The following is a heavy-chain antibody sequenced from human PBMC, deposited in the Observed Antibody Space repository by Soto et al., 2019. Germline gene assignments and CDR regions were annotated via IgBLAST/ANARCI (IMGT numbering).Heavy chain of an antibody. Sequence: QVQLQQSGPGLVKPSQTLSLTCAISGDSVSSNSAAWNWIRQSPSRGLEWLGRTYYRSKWYNDYAVSVKSRITINPDTSKNQFSLQLNSVTPEDTAVYYCARDRRGSGWYGWSGFYFDYWGQGTLVTVSS. D-gene: IGHD6-13*01. J-gene: IGHJ4*02. V-gene: IGHV6-1*01. CDR2: TYYRSKWYN. CDR3: ARDRRGSGWYGWSGFYFDY. CDR1: GDSVSSNSAA.